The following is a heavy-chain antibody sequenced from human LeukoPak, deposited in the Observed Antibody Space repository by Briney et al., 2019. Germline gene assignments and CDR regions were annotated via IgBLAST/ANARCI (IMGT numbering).Heavy chain of an antibody. CDR2: ISAYNGNT. CDR1: GYTFTSYG. Sequence: ASVKVSCRASGYTFTSYGISWVRQASGQGLEWMGWISAYNGNTNYAQKLQGRVTMTTDTSTSTAYMELRSLRSDDTAVYYCAREIAARLIDYWGQGTLVTVSS. V-gene: IGHV1-18*01. CDR3: AREIAARLIDY. D-gene: IGHD6-6*01. J-gene: IGHJ4*02.